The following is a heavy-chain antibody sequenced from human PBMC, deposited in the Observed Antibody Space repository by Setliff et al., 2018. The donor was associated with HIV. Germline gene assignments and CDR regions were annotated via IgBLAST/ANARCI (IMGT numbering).Heavy chain of an antibody. CDR2: IYYSGST. Sequence: SETLSLTCTVSGGSITSNNYYWGWIRQPPGKGLEWIGSIYYSGSTYYNPSLKSRVTISVDTSKNQFSLKLRSVTAADTAIYYCAKGSSGSDRTEYDDAFDIWGQGTVVTVSS. V-gene: IGHV4-39*07. CDR1: GGSITSNNYY. D-gene: IGHD3-22*01. J-gene: IGHJ3*02. CDR3: AKGSSGSDRTEYDDAFDI.